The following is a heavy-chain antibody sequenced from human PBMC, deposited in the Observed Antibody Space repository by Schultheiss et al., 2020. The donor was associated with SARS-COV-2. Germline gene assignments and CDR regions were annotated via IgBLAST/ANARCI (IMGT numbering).Heavy chain of an antibody. J-gene: IGHJ6*02. V-gene: IGHV3-9*01. D-gene: IGHD3-3*01. Sequence: GGSLRLSCAASGFTFDDYAMHWVRQAPGKGLEWVSGISWNSGSIGYADSVKGRFTISRDNAKNSLYLQMNSLRAEDTALYYCAREGDILRFLEWHYYGMDVWGQGTTVTVSS. CDR1: GFTFDDYA. CDR3: AREGDILRFLEWHYYGMDV. CDR2: ISWNSGSI.